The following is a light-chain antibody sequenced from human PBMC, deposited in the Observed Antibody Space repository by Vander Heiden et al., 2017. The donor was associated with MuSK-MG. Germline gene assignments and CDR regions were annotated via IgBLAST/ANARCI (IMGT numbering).Light chain of an antibody. J-gene: IGKJ3*01. CDR1: QNINTY. CDR2: GAS. CDR3: QQSHCSPIFT. V-gene: IGKV1-39*01. Sequence: DIQMTQSPSSLSASVGDRVTISCRASQNINTYLNWYQQKPGKAPKLLVYGASRWQAGVPSRFGGSGCGTDFTLTITGRQPEDFATYFCQQSHCSPIFTFGHGTKVDIK.